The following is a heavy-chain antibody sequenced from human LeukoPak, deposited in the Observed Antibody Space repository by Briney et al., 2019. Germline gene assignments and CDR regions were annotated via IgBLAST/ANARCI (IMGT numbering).Heavy chain of an antibody. Sequence: ASVKVSCKASGYTFTSYYMHWVRQAPGQGLEWMGIINPSGGSTSYAQKFQGRVTMTRDMSTSTVYMELSSLRSEDTAVYYCAREVTMVRGVIIRHYYMDVWGKGTTVTVSS. CDR3: AREVTMVRGVIIRHYYMDV. J-gene: IGHJ6*03. CDR1: GYTFTSYY. V-gene: IGHV1-46*01. CDR2: INPSGGST. D-gene: IGHD3-10*01.